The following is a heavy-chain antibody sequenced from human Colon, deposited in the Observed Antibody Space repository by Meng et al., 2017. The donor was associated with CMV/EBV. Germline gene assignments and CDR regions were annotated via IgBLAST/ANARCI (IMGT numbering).Heavy chain of an antibody. CDR1: GFSFSNQV. J-gene: IGHJ4*02. D-gene: IGHD5-18*01. CDR3: AKAKGSKGGYSYGYIDY. V-gene: IGHV3-33*08. CDR2: IWYDGSNK. Sequence: GESLKISCVASGFSFSNQVAHWVRQTPGKGLEWVAVIWYDGSNKYYADSVKGRFTISRDNSKNTLYLQMNSLRAEDTAVYYCAKAKGSKGGYSYGYIDYWGQGTLVTVSS.